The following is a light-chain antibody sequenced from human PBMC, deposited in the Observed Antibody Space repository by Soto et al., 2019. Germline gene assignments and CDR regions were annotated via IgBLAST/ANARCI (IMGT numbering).Light chain of an antibody. Sequence: QSALTHPSSVSGSPGQSITISCAGSNSDIGSYKYVSWFQQHPGNAPKLIISEVRDRPSGVSNRFSGSISGSTASLTISGLQAEDEADYYCCSYVGATTYVFGTGTKVTVL. CDR2: EVR. J-gene: IGLJ1*01. CDR1: NSDIGSYKY. CDR3: CSYVGATTYV. V-gene: IGLV2-14*01.